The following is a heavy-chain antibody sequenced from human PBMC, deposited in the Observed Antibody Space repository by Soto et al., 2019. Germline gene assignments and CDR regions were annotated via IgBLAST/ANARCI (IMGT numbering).Heavy chain of an antibody. CDR3: AAGSCSSSGCYWFVP. V-gene: IGHV4-30-4*01. D-gene: IGHD2-2*01. J-gene: IGHJ5*01. CDR2: IYDSAT. CDR1: GGSISGGDYH. Sequence: PSETLSLTCTVSGGSISGGDYHWSWIRQPPGKGLEWVGYIYDSATLQEPSLESAVIISVETSQNHSYLQLGFVASAHTALYYCAAGSCSSSGCYWFVPGGQGTMVTIYS.